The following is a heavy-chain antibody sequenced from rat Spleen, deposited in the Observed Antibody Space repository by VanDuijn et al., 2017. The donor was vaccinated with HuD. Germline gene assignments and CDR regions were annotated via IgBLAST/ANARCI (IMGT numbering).Heavy chain of an antibody. Sequence: EVQLVASDGGLVQPGRSLKLSCVASGITFNNYWMTWIRQAPGKGLEWVASISNIDDTYYSDSVKGRFSISRDNAKSTLYLQMNSLRSEDTATYYCSPLPGYNLDHWGQGVMVTASS. D-gene: IGHD1-4*01. V-gene: IGHV5-31*01. CDR1: GITFNNYW. J-gene: IGHJ2*01. CDR3: SPLPGYNLDH. CDR2: ISNIDDT.